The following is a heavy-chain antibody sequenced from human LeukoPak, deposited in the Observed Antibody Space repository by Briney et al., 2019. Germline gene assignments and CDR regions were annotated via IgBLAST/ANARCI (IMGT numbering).Heavy chain of an antibody. D-gene: IGHD5-12*01. V-gene: IGHV1-18*01. CDR1: GYTFTSYG. CDR2: ISAYNGNT. Sequence: GASVKVSCKASGYTFTSYGISWVRQAPGQGLEWMGWISAYNGNTNYAQKLQGRVTMTTDTSTSTAYMELRSLRSDDTAVYYCASDIIAVRKWRGSLDYWGQGTLVTVSS. CDR3: ASDIIAVRKWRGSLDY. J-gene: IGHJ4*02.